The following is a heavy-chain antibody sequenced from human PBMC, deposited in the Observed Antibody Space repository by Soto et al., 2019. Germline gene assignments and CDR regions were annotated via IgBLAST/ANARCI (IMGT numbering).Heavy chain of an antibody. CDR2: IHYSGTT. V-gene: IGHV4-59*01. J-gene: IGHJ5*02. CDR1: GTSISSYY. CDR3: ARVSLASTMTLNWFDP. D-gene: IGHD3-22*01. Sequence: SETLSLTCTVSGTSISSYYWSWIRQPPGKGLEWIANIHYSGTTNYNPSLASRVTLSVDTSKNQFSLRMTSVTAADTAVYYCARVSLASTMTLNWFDPWGQGTLVTVSS.